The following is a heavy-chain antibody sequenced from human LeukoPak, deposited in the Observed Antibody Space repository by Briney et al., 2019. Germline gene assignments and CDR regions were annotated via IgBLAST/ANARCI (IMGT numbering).Heavy chain of an antibody. CDR3: ARAGHNWNDDGMDV. CDR2: IYTSGST. D-gene: IGHD1-20*01. Sequence: SQTLSLTCTVSGGSISSGSYYWGWIRQPAGKGLEWIVRIYTSGSTNYNPSLKSRVTISVDTSKNQFSLELSSVTAADTAVYYCARAGHNWNDDGMDVWGQGTTVTVSS. CDR1: GGSISSGSYY. V-gene: IGHV4-61*02. J-gene: IGHJ6*02.